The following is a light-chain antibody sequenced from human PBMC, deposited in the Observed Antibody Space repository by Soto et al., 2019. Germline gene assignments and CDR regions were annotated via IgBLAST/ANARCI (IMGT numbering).Light chain of an antibody. V-gene: IGLV2-8*01. CDR3: SSYGGRNNLL. Sequence: SALTQPPSASGSPGQSVTISCTGTSSDVGGYNYVSWYQQYPGKAPKLMIYEVSKRPSGVPDRFSGSKSGNTASLTVSGLQAEDEADYYCSSYGGRNNLLFGGGTKLTVL. J-gene: IGLJ2*01. CDR1: SSDVGGYNY. CDR2: EVS.